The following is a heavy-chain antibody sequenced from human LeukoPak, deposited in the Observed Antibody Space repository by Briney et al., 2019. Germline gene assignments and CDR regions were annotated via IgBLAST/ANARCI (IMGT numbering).Heavy chain of an antibody. CDR3: AGDKIGVVRTAFDI. Sequence: PGGSLRLSCAASGFTVSSNYMSWVRQAPGKGLEWASVIYSGGSTYYSDSVKGRFTISRDNSKNTLYLQMNSLRAEDTAVYYCAGDKIGVVRTAFDIWGQGTMVTVSS. CDR1: GFTVSSNY. CDR2: IYSGGST. D-gene: IGHD3-3*01. V-gene: IGHV3-66*02. J-gene: IGHJ3*02.